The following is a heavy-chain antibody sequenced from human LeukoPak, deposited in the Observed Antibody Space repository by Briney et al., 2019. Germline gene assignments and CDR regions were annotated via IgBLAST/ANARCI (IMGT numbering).Heavy chain of an antibody. CDR1: GGSISSYY. D-gene: IGHD6-6*01. CDR2: IYYSGST. Sequence: SETLSLTCTGSGGSISSYYWSWLRQPPGKGLKWMGNIYYSGSTNYNPSLNSRVTISVDTSKNQFSLKLSSVTAADTAVYYCATFSSSTLYYYGMGVWGQGTTVTVSS. CDR3: ATFSSSTLYYYGMGV. V-gene: IGHV4-59*01. J-gene: IGHJ6*02.